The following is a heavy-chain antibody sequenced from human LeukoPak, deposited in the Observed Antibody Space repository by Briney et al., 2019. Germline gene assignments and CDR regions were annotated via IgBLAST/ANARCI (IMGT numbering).Heavy chain of an antibody. CDR3: VKSGGYGLIDY. J-gene: IGHJ4*02. V-gene: IGHV4-4*02. D-gene: IGHD1-26*01. CDR2: IYHSGST. Sequence: SETLSLTCAVSGGSISSSNWWSWVRQPPGKGLEWIGEIYHSGSTNYNPSLKSRVTISVDKSKNQFSLRLNSVTAADTAMYYCVKSGGYGLIDYWGPGTLVTVSS. CDR1: GGSISSSNW.